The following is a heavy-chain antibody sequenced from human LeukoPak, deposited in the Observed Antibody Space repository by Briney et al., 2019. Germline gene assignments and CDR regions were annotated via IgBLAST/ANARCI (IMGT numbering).Heavy chain of an antibody. CDR1: GGTFSSYA. V-gene: IGHV1-69*04. J-gene: IGHJ4*02. D-gene: IGHD2-2*01. CDR3: ATTPSTDCSSTSCYGFDY. Sequence: SVKVSCKASGGTFSSYAISWVRQAPGQGLEWMGRIIPILGIANYAQKFQGRVTITADKSTSTAYMELSSLRSEDTAVYHCATTPSTDCSSTSCYGFDYWGQGTLVTVSP. CDR2: IIPILGIA.